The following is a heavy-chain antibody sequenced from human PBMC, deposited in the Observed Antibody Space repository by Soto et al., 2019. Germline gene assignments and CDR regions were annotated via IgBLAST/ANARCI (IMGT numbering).Heavy chain of an antibody. CDR2: ISSSSSTI. Sequence: GGSLRLSCAASGFTFSSYSMNWVRQAPGKGLEWVSYISSSSSTIYYADSVKGRFTISRDNTKNSLYLQMNSLRAEDTAVYYCARSGVIVVVPAAKSGYYFDYWGQGTLVTVSS. J-gene: IGHJ4*02. CDR1: GFTFSSYS. CDR3: ARSGVIVVVPAAKSGYYFDY. V-gene: IGHV3-48*01. D-gene: IGHD2-2*01.